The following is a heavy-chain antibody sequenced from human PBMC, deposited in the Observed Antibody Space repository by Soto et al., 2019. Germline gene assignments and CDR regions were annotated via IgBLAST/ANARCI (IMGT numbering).Heavy chain of an antibody. D-gene: IGHD4-17*01. CDR3: VRAVYTLTTPYYFDF. Sequence: VTLVESGGGLVKPGGSLRLSCAASGFALSTHSMHWVRQAPGKGLEWVSSISTGSSIIHYADSVKGRFTISRDNPKSSLYLQMNSLRVEDTAVYYCVRAVYTLTTPYYFDFWGQGTLVTVSS. CDR2: ISTGSSII. V-gene: IGHV3-21*01. J-gene: IGHJ4*02. CDR1: GFALSTHS.